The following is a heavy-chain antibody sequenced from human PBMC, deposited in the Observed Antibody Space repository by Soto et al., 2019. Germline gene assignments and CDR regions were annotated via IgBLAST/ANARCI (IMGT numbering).Heavy chain of an antibody. V-gene: IGHV3-23*01. CDR1: GFTFSSYA. D-gene: IGHD2-15*01. CDR2: ISGSGGST. Sequence: EVQLLESGGGLVQPGGSLRLSCAASGFTFSSYAMSWVRQAPGKGLEWVSAISGSGGSTYYADSVKGRFTISRDNSKNTLYLKMNSLRAEDTAVYYCANLYCSGGSCWGALGYWGQGTLVTVSS. CDR3: ANLYCSGGSCWGALGY. J-gene: IGHJ4*02.